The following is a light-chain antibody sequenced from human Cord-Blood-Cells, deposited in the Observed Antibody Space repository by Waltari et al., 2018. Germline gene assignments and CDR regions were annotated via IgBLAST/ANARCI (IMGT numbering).Light chain of an antibody. Sequence: QSALTQPRSVSGSPGQSVTISCTGTSSDVGGYNYVSGYQQQPGKAPKLMIYDVSKRPSGVPDRFSGSKSGNTASLTISGLQAEDEADYSCCSYAGSYTFVVFGGGTKLTVL. CDR1: SSDVGGYNY. CDR2: DVS. V-gene: IGLV2-11*02. CDR3: CSYAGSYTFVV. J-gene: IGLJ2*01.